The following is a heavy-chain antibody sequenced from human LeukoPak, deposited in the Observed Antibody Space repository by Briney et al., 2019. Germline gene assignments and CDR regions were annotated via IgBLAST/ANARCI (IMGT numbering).Heavy chain of an antibody. CDR1: GDSFSYFY. D-gene: IGHD3-10*01. V-gene: IGHV4-59*01. Sequence: SETLSLTCTVSGDSFSYFYWSWIRQPPGKGLEWIGYIYNSGSTNYNPSLKSRVTISLDTSKNQFSLKLSSVTAADTAVYYCARGGYYGSGNDFRFDPWGQGTLVTVSS. CDR2: IYNSGST. J-gene: IGHJ5*02. CDR3: ARGGYYGSGNDFRFDP.